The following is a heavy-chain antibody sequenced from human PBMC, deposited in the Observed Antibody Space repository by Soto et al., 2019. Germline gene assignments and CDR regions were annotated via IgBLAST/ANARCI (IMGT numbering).Heavy chain of an antibody. CDR2: IYHSGNT. CDR3: ARCCYYDSSGYYYPNWFDP. J-gene: IGHJ5*02. V-gene: IGHV4-30-2*01. D-gene: IGHD3-22*01. CDR1: GGSISSGGYS. Sequence: SETLSLTCAVSGGSISSGGYSWSWVRQPPGKGLEWIGYIYHSGNTYYNPSLKSRVTISVGRSKNQFSLKLSSVTAADTAVYYCARCCYYDSSGYYYPNWFDPWGQGTLVTVSS.